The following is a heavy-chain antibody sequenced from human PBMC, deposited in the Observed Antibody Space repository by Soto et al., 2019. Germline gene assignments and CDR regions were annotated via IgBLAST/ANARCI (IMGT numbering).Heavy chain of an antibody. CDR3: AKAPTSSGWSEYFQH. CDR2: ISGSGGST. CDR1: GFTFSSYA. J-gene: IGHJ1*01. Sequence: GESLKISCAASGFTFSSYAMSWVRQAPGKGLEWVSAISGSGGSTYYADSVKGRFTISRDNSKNTLYLQMNSLRAEDTAVYYCAKAPTSSGWSEYFQHWGQGTLVTVSS. V-gene: IGHV3-23*01. D-gene: IGHD6-19*01.